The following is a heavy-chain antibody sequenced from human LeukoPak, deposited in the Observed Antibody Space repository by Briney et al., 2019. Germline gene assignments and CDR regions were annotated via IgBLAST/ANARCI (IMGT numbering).Heavy chain of an antibody. D-gene: IGHD6-6*01. CDR1: GFTFSSYA. CDR2: ISYDGSNK. CDR3: ARDPYSSSPFFYY. V-gene: IGHV3-30-3*01. Sequence: GGSLRLSCAASGFTFSSYAMHWVRQAPGKGLEWVAVISYDGSNKYYADSVKGRFTISRDNSKNTLYLQMNSLRAEDTAVYYCARDPYSSSPFFYYWGQGTLVTVSS. J-gene: IGHJ4*02.